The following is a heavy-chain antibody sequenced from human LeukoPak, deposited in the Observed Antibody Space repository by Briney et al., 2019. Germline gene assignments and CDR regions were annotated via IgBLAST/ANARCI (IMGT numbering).Heavy chain of an antibody. J-gene: IGHJ4*02. CDR1: GGSISSSSYY. V-gene: IGHV4-39*07. Sequence: PSETLSLTCTVSGGSISSSSYYWGWIRQPPGKGLEWIGTIYYSGSTHYNPSLKSRVTISVDTSKNQLSLKLSSVTAADTAVYYCARVIADYGDYVHDYWGQGTLVTVSS. CDR3: ARVIADYGDYVHDY. D-gene: IGHD4-17*01. CDR2: IYYSGST.